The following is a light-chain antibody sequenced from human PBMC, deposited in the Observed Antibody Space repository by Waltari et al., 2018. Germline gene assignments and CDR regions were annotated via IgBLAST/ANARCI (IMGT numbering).Light chain of an antibody. V-gene: IGLV4-69*01. J-gene: IGLJ3*02. CDR3: QTGGHGTWV. CDR1: SGHSSNV. Sequence: QLVLTQSPSASASLGASVKLTCPLSSGHSSNVIAWLQQQPAKGPRYLMKVNSDGSHSKGDKIPDRFSGSSSGAEHYLTISSLQSEDEADYYCQTGGHGTWVFGGGTKLTVL. CDR2: VNSDGSH.